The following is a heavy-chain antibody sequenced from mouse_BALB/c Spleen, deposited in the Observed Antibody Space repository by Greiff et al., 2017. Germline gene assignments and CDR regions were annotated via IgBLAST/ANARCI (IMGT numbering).Heavy chain of an antibody. Sequence: QVQLQQPGAELVKPGAPVKLSCKASGYTFTSYWMNWVKQRPGRGLEWIGRIDPSDSETHYNQKFKDKATLTVDKSSSTAYIQLSSLTSEDSAVYYCARAYRYDYWGQGTTLTVSS. J-gene: IGHJ2*01. CDR1: GYTFTSYW. V-gene: IGHV1-69*02. D-gene: IGHD2-14*01. CDR3: ARAYRYDY. CDR2: IDPSDSET.